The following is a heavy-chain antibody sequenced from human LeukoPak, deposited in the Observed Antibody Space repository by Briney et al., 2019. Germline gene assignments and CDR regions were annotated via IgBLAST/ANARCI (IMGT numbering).Heavy chain of an antibody. V-gene: IGHV4-39*06. CDR1: GGSISNYY. Sequence: SETLSLTCTVSGGSISNYYWGWIRQPPGEGLEWIGSIYYSGSTYYNSSLQSRVTISVHMSNNQFALKLSSVTAADTAVYYCARVPLLRHAFDIWGQGTMVTVSS. D-gene: IGHD3-22*01. CDR3: ARVPLLRHAFDI. CDR2: IYYSGST. J-gene: IGHJ3*02.